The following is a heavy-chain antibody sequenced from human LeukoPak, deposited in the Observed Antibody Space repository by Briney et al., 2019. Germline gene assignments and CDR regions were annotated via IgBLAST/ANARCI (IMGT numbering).Heavy chain of an antibody. V-gene: IGHV4-59*08. CDR2: IYDSGST. CDR3: ARQFGYYYGMDV. Sequence: SETLSLICTVSGGSISGHYWSWIRQPPGKGLVWIGYIYDSGSTNYNPSLKSRATISEDTSKNQISLKLNSVTAADTAVYYCARQFGYYYGMDVWGQGTTVTVSS. CDR1: GGSISGHY. D-gene: IGHD3-16*01. J-gene: IGHJ6*02.